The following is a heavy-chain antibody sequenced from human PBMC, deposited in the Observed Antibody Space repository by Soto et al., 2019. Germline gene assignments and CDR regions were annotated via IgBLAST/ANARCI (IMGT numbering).Heavy chain of an antibody. D-gene: IGHD1-26*01. CDR3: AKDSGTRKESEFYY. CDR2: ISGSGGST. Sequence: PGGSLRLSCSASGFTFSSYPMSWVRQAPGKGLEWVSAISGSGGSTYYADSVKGRFTISRDNSKNTLYLQMNSLRAEDTAVYYCAKDSGTRKESEFYYWGQGTLVSVSS. V-gene: IGHV3-23*01. CDR1: GFTFSSYP. J-gene: IGHJ4*02.